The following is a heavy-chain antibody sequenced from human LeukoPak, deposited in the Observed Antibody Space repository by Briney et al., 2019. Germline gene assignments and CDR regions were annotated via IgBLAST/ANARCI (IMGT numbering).Heavy chain of an antibody. J-gene: IGHJ3*02. CDR3: AKVFWAGAYCGGDCFAAFDI. Sequence: PGGSLRLSCAASGFTFDDYAMHWVRQAPGKGLEWVSLISGDGGSTYHADSVKGRFTISRDNSKNSLYLQMSSLRTEDTALYYCAKVFWAGAYCGGDCFAAFDIWGQGTMVTVSS. CDR2: ISGDGGST. D-gene: IGHD2-21*02. CDR1: GFTFDDYA. V-gene: IGHV3-43*02.